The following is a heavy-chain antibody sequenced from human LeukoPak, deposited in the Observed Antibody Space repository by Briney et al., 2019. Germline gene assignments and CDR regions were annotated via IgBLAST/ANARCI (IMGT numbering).Heavy chain of an antibody. CDR2: INPNSGGT. V-gene: IGHV1-2*02. D-gene: IGHD1-26*01. J-gene: IGHJ5*02. CDR3: ARDNSVGDNAWWFDP. CDR1: GYTFTVYY. Sequence: ASVNLSCKASGYTFTVYYMHCVPHAPGQGPEWMGWINPNSGGTNYAQKFQGRVTMTRDMTTSTYYMELSSLRSEDTVIYYRARDNSVGDNAWWFDPWGQGTLVTVSS.